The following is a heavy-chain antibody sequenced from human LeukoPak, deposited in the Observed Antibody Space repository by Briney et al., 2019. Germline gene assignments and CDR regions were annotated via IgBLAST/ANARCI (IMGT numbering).Heavy chain of an antibody. V-gene: IGHV5-51*01. CDR2: IYPDDSDT. CDR3: ARSRDSSGYYYLI. Sequence: GESLKISCEASGYTFTNYWIGWVRQMPGKGLEWMGIIYPDDSDTKYSPLFQGQVTISADKSISTAYLQWSSLKAADTAMYYCARSRDSSGYYYLIWGQGTLVTVSS. D-gene: IGHD3-22*01. CDR1: GYTFTNYW. J-gene: IGHJ4*02.